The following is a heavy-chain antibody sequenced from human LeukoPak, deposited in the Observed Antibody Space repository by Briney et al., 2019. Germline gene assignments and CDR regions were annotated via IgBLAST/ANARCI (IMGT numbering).Heavy chain of an antibody. CDR2: FCYSGST. CDR3: ARNYYYYYGMDV. CDR1: GGSISSSSYY. Sequence: KTSETLSLTCTVSGGSISSSSYYWGWIRQPPGKGLEWIESFCYSGSTCYNPSLKSRVTISVDTSKNQFSLKLSSVTAADTAVYYWARNYYYYYGMDVWGQGTTVTV. V-gene: IGHV4-39*07. J-gene: IGHJ6*02.